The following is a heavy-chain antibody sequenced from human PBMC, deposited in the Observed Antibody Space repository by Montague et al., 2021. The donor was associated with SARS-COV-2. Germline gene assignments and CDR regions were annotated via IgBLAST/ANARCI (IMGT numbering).Heavy chain of an antibody. CDR2: IYWDDDK. D-gene: IGHD3-9*01. Sequence: PAVVKPTQTLTLTCTFSGFSLSTSGVGVGWIRQPPGKALEWLALIYWDDDKRYSPSLKSRLTITKDTSKNQVVLTMTNMDPVDTATYYCAHRKPTYYDILTGYYNAFDIWGQGTRGIGSS. J-gene: IGHJ3*02. V-gene: IGHV2-5*02. CDR3: AHRKPTYYDILTGYYNAFDI. CDR1: GFSLSTSGVG.